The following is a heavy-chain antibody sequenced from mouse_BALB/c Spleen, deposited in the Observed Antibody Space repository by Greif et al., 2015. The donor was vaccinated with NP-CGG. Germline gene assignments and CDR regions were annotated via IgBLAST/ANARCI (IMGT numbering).Heavy chain of an antibody. Sequence: EVQLVESGGGLVKPGGSLKLSCAASGFTFSDCYMYWVRQTPEKRLEWVATISDGGSYTYYPDSVKGRFTISRDNAKNNLYLQMSSLKSEDTAMYYCARDYYGSSYAMDYWGQGTSVTVSS. CDR2: ISDGGSYT. CDR3: ARDYYGSSYAMDY. J-gene: IGHJ4*01. D-gene: IGHD1-1*01. CDR1: GFTFSDCY. V-gene: IGHV5-4*02.